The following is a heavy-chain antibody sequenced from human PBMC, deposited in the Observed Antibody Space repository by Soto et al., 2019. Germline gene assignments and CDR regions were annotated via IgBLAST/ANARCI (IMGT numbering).Heavy chain of an antibody. J-gene: IGHJ6*02. V-gene: IGHV4-59*01. D-gene: IGHD2-21*02. CDR2: MYKTGST. Sequence: PSETLSLTFTVSGGSISGYYWSWIRQPPGKGLEWIGYMYKTGSTVYNPSFKSRVTISVDTSKNQFSLKLNSVTAADTAVYYCARDLWGYCGTDCYPLDVWGQGTTVTVS. CDR1: GGSISGYY. CDR3: ARDLWGYCGTDCYPLDV.